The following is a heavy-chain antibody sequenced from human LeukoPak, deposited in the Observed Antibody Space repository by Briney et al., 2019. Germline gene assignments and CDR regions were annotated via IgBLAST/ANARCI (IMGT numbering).Heavy chain of an antibody. CDR3: ARDPGSYFYYYYGMDV. Sequence: GASVKVSCKASGYTFTGYYMQWVRQAPGQGLEWMGWINPNSGGTNYAQKFQGRVTMTRDTSISTAYMELSRLRSDDTAVYYCARDPGSYFYYYYGMDVWGQGTPVTVSS. CDR1: GYTFTGYY. V-gene: IGHV1-2*02. D-gene: IGHD1-26*01. J-gene: IGHJ6*02. CDR2: INPNSGGT.